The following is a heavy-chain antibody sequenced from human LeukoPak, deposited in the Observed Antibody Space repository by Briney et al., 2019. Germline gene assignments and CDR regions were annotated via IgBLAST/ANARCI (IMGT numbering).Heavy chain of an antibody. CDR3: AGERGEEYSSGWYKRNYFDN. V-gene: IGHV4-39*07. J-gene: IGHJ4*02. Sequence: SETLSLTCTVSGDSFSSVTDYWAWIRQPPGKGLEWIASGDYSGGTYYNPSLESRVAITADMSKNQFSLKLTSVTGADTAVYYCAGERGEEYSSGWYKRNYFDNWGQGIRVTVSS. CDR1: GDSFSSVTDY. CDR2: GDYSGGT. D-gene: IGHD6-19*01.